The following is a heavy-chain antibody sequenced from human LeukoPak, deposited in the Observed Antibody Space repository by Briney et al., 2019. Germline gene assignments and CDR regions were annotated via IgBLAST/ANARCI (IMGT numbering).Heavy chain of an antibody. CDR3: ARDQVLLWFGETTDAFDI. V-gene: IGHV1-2*02. D-gene: IGHD3-10*01. Sequence: ASVKVFCKASGYTFTGYYMHWVRQAPGQGLEWMGWINPNTGGTNYAQKFQGRGTMTRDTSISTAYMELSRLRSDDTAVYYCARDQVLLWFGETTDAFDIWGQGTMVTVSS. CDR2: INPNTGGT. CDR1: GYTFTGYY. J-gene: IGHJ3*02.